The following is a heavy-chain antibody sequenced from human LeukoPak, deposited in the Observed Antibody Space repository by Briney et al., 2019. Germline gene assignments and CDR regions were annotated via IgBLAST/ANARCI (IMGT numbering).Heavy chain of an antibody. CDR1: GFTFSSYG. J-gene: IGHJ4*02. D-gene: IGHD2-2*01. V-gene: IGHV3-30*05. Sequence: GGSLRLSCAASGFTFSSYGMHWVRQAPGKGLEWVAVISYDGSNKYYADSVKGRFTISRDNSKNTLYLQMNSLRAEDTAVYYCARARALYWVVVPAAIGYWGQGTLVTVSS. CDR3: ARARALYWVVVPAAIGY. CDR2: ISYDGSNK.